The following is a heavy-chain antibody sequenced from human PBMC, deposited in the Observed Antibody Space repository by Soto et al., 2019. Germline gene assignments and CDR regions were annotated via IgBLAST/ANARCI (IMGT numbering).Heavy chain of an antibody. D-gene: IGHD7-27*01. V-gene: IGHV3-30-3*01. CDR3: ARDPKTSGGQHWAFNYFDS. CDR2: ISYDGTNK. J-gene: IGHJ4*02. CDR1: GFSFSISP. Sequence: LRLSCAASGFSFSISPMHWVRQAPGKGPEWVALISYDGTNKFYADSVKGRFTISRDNSKSTLYLQVDSLRPEDAAVYYCARDPKTSGGQHWAFNYFDSWGQGTLVTVSS.